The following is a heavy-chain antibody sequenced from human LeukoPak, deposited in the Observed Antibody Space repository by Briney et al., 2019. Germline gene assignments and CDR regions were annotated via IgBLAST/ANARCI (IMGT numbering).Heavy chain of an antibody. V-gene: IGHV3-23*01. CDR1: GFAFRRYA. J-gene: IGHJ4*02. Sequence: GASLRLSCAASGFAFRRYAMTWVRQAPGKGLEWVSTITGIGDSTYYAESVKGRFTISRDNSKNTVYLQMNSLGGEDTAVYYCAREIFGSGSYPDYWGQGTLVTVSS. D-gene: IGHD3-10*01. CDR3: AREIFGSGSYPDY. CDR2: ITGIGDST.